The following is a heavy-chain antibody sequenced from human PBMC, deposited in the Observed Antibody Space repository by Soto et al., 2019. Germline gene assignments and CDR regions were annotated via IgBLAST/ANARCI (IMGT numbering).Heavy chain of an antibody. CDR2: ITITGDTT. V-gene: IGHV3-23*04. J-gene: IGHJ4*02. Sequence: EVQLVESEGGLVQPGGSLRLSCEASGFIFTTSDMSWVRQAPGKGLEWISSITITGDTTHYADSVKGGFTTSRDNSRNTVYLPIYPTGGDATGVIFRAKGGGGDHGYWGQGTLVAVSS. D-gene: IGHD2-21*02. CDR1: GFIFTTSD. CDR3: AKGGGGDHGY.